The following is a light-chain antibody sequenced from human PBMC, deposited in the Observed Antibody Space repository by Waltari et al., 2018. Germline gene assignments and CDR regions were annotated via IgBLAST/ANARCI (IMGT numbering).Light chain of an antibody. Sequence: DIVMTQSPDSLAVSLGERATINCKSSESVLYSANNKNYSAWFQQIPGQPPKLLISWASTRESGVPDRFSGSGSGTDFTLTISSLLAEDVAVYYCQQYYITPWTFGQGTKVEIK. CDR3: QQYYITPWT. J-gene: IGKJ1*01. CDR1: ESVLYSANNKNY. V-gene: IGKV4-1*01. CDR2: WAS.